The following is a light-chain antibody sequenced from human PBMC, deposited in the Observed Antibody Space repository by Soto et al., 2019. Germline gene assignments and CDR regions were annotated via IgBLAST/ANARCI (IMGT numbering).Light chain of an antibody. CDR2: GAS. CDR1: QSVARNS. Sequence: DIVMTQSPATLSESPGGRVTVSCRASQSVARNSIAWYQQKVGQPPRLLIYGASGRATGVPDRISGSGSGTVFTLTIERVEAEDFAVYHCQQYATSPLTFGGGTTLEIK. J-gene: IGKJ4*01. CDR3: QQYATSPLT. V-gene: IGKV3-20*01.